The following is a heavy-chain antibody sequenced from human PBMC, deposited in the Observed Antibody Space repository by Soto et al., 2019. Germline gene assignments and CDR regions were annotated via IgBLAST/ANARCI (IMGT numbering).Heavy chain of an antibody. V-gene: IGHV4-59*01. CDR3: ARVLRSSAMPIDY. CDR1: GGSISSYY. D-gene: IGHD2-2*01. J-gene: IGHJ4*02. CDR2: IYYSGST. Sequence: SETLSLTCTVSGGSISSYYWSWIRQPPGKGLEWIGYIYYSGSTNYNPSLKSRVTISVDTSKNQFSLKLSSVTAADTAVYYCARVLRSSAMPIDYWGQGTRVTVPS.